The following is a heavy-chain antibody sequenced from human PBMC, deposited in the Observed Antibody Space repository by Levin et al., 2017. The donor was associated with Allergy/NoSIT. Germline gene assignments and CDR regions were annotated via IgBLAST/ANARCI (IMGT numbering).Heavy chain of an antibody. CDR2: ISGSGGST. CDR3: AKDLWIAAAGAFDI. D-gene: IGHD6-13*01. CDR1: GFTFSSYA. Sequence: PGESLKISCAASGFTFSSYAMSWVRQAPGKGLEWVSAISGSGGSTYYADSVKGRFTISRDNSKNTLYLQMNSLRAEDTAVYYCAKDLWIAAAGAFDIWGQGTMVTVSS. J-gene: IGHJ3*02. V-gene: IGHV3-23*01.